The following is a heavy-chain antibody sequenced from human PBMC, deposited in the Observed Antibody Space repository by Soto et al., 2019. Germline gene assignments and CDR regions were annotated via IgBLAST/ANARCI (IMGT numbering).Heavy chain of an antibody. Sequence: ASVKVSCKASGYTFTSYGISWVRQAPGQGLEWMGWIRAYNGNTNYAQKLQGRVTMTTDTSTSTAYMELRSLRSDDTAVYYCARGFRVAATRWWFDPWGQGTLVTVSS. J-gene: IGHJ5*02. V-gene: IGHV1-18*01. CDR1: GYTFTSYG. D-gene: IGHD2-15*01. CDR2: IRAYNGNT. CDR3: ARGFRVAATRWWFDP.